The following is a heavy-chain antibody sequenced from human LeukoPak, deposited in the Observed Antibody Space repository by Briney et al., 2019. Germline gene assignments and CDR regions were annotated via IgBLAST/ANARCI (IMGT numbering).Heavy chain of an antibody. V-gene: IGHV3-30*10. D-gene: IGHD6-6*01. CDR3: ATGLGQLEEFSNY. CDR2: VSKDTVTK. Sequence: GGSLRLSCAASGFSLTHDAIHWVRQAPGKGLEWVAVVSKDTVTKIYRDSVKGRFTVSTDSSKNTVYLQMTGLRSEDTAVYYCATGLGQLEEFSNYWGQGTLVTVSS. CDR1: GFSLTHDA. J-gene: IGHJ4*02.